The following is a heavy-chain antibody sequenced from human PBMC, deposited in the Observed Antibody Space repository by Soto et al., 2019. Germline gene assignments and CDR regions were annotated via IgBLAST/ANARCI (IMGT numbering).Heavy chain of an antibody. Sequence: PSETLSLTCTVSGASITGSSYWSWIRQPAGKGLEWIGRFSLSGTTNYNPSLRSRVTMSVDTSKNQFSLKLSSVTAADTAVYYCARGVRGYSYGGGPGCYFDYWGQGTRVTVS. CDR3: ARGVRGYSYGGGPGCYFDY. CDR1: GASITGSSY. D-gene: IGHD5-18*01. CDR2: FSLSGTT. V-gene: IGHV4-4*07. J-gene: IGHJ4*02.